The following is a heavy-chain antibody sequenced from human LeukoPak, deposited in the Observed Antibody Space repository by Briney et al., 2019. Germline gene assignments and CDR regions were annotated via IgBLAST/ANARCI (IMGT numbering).Heavy chain of an antibody. CDR1: GFTFSSYA. Sequence: PGGSLRLSCAASGFTFSSYAMSWVRQAPGKGLEWVSVISGSGGSTYYADSVKGRFTISRDNSKNTLYLQMNSLRAEDTAVYYCAKDGEDRYYGSGSYVDYWGQGTLVTVSS. CDR3: AKDGEDRYYGSGSYVDY. J-gene: IGHJ4*02. CDR2: ISGSGGST. D-gene: IGHD3-10*01. V-gene: IGHV3-23*01.